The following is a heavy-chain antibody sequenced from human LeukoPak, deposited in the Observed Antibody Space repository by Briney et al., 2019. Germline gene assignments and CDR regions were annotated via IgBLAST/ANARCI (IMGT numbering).Heavy chain of an antibody. CDR3: ARHGYCGNPRCYPDYYYIDV. CDR1: GYTFTDYY. J-gene: IGHJ6*03. Sequence: VASVKVSCKASGYTFTDYYIHWVRQAPGQGLEWMGRISPNSGGTNYAQKFQGRVTMTRDTSITTAYMELSGLRSDDTAVYYCARHGYCGNPRCYPDYYYIDVWGKGTKVTVSS. CDR2: ISPNSGGT. V-gene: IGHV1-2*06. D-gene: IGHD2-2*03.